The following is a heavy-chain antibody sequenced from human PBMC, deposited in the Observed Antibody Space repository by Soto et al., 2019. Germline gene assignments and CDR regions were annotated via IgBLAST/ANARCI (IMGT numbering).Heavy chain of an antibody. J-gene: IGHJ3*02. V-gene: IGHV6-1*01. CDR3: ARDSSRDGAFDI. Sequence: SQTLSLTWAISGDSVSSNSAAWNWSTQSPSRGLEWLGRTYYRSKWYNDYAVSVNSRITINPDTSKNQFSLQLNSVTPEDTAVYYCARDSSRDGAFDIWGQGTMVTVSS. CDR2: TYYRSKWYN. D-gene: IGHD6-13*01. CDR1: GDSVSSNSAA.